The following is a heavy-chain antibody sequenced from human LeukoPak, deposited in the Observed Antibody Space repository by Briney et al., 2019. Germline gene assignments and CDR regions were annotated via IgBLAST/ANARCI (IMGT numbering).Heavy chain of an antibody. D-gene: IGHD3-22*01. CDR3: AKRVHYDSSAAYFDS. Sequence: GGSLRLSCAASGFTFSDYYMSWIRQAPGKGLEWVSYISSSGSTIYYADSVKGRFTISRDNSKNTLYLQMNSLRAEDTAVYYCAKRVHYDSSAAYFDSWGQGTLVTVSS. CDR2: ISSSGSTI. CDR1: GFTFSDYY. V-gene: IGHV3-11*01. J-gene: IGHJ4*02.